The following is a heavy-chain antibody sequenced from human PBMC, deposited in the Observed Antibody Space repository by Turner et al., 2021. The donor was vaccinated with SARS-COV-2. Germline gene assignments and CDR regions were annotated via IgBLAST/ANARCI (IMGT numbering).Heavy chain of an antibody. J-gene: IGHJ5*02. CDR3: ARGRGGGGSSNNWFDP. Sequence: QLQLQESGPGLVKPSETLSLTCTVSGGSISSSSYYWGWIRQPPGKGLEWIGSIYYSGSTYYNQSLKSRVTISVDTSKNQFSLKLTSVTAADTAVYYCARGRGGGGSSNNWFDPWGQGTLVIVSS. V-gene: IGHV4-39*07. D-gene: IGHD2-15*01. CDR2: IYYSGST. CDR1: GGSISSSSYY.